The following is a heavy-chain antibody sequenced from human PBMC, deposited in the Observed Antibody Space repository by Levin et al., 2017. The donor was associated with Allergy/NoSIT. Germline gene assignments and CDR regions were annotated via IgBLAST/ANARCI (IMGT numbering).Heavy chain of an antibody. V-gene: IGHV3-30*18. Sequence: SLRLSCAASGFPFSTYGIYWVRQAPGKGLEWVALITPDGSVKFYADSVKGRFTISRDNSRDTLYLQMNSLRPDDTAVYYCAKGGDMDVWGTGTTVTVSS. CDR3: AKGGDMDV. J-gene: IGHJ6*03. CDR2: ITPDGSVK. CDR1: GFPFSTYG.